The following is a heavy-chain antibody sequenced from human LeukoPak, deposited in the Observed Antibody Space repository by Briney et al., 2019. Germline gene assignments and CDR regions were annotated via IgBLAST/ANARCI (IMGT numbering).Heavy chain of an antibody. CDR2: MNQDGSQK. CDR3: AREGFLDY. CDR1: GFTFSSYW. D-gene: IGHD3-3*01. J-gene: IGHJ4*02. V-gene: IGHV3-7*01. Sequence: GGSLRLSCAASGFTFSSYWVSWVRQAPGKGLEWVANMNQDGSQKNYVDSVKGRFTISRDNAKNSLYLQMNSLRAEDTAVYYCAREGFLDYWGQGTLVTVSS.